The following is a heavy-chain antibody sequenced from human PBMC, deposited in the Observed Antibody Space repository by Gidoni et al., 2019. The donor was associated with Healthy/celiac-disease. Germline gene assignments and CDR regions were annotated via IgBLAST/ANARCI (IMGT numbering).Heavy chain of an antibody. CDR1: GFTFSSYS. CDR3: ARDTSSSWYRVNDY. D-gene: IGHD6-13*01. V-gene: IGHV3-21*01. Sequence: EVQLVESGGGLVKPGGSLRLSCAASGFTFSSYSMNWVRQAPGKGREWVSAISSSSSYIYYADSVEGRFTISRDNAKNSRYLQMNSLRAEDTAVYYCARDTSSSWYRVNDYWGQGTLVTVSS. CDR2: ISSSSSYI. J-gene: IGHJ4*02.